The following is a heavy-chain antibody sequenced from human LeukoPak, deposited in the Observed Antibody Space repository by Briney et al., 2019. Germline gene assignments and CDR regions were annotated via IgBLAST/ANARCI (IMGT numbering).Heavy chain of an antibody. D-gene: IGHD3-10*01. Sequence: GGTLRLSCAASEITPSNYWIHWVRQAPGEGLVWVSRISYDGHNTNYADSVKGRFTISRDNSKNTLYLQMNSLRAEDTAVYYCSRDRSMVRGVIIPLWGQGTLVTVSS. J-gene: IGHJ4*02. CDR1: EITPSNYW. V-gene: IGHV3-74*01. CDR3: SRDRSMVRGVIIPL. CDR2: ISYDGHNT.